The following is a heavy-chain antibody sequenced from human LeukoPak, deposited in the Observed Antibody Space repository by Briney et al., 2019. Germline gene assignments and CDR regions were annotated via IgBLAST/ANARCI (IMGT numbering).Heavy chain of an antibody. CDR3: ARQALEASYYYGMDV. J-gene: IGHJ6*02. V-gene: IGHV1-18*01. CDR2: ISAYNGNT. Sequence: ASVKVSCKASGYTSTSYGISWARQAPGQGLEWMGWISAYNGNTNYAQKLQGRVTMTTDTSTSTAYMELRSLRSDDTAVYYCARQALEASYYYGMDVWGQGTTVTVSS. D-gene: IGHD1-1*01. CDR1: GYTSTSYG.